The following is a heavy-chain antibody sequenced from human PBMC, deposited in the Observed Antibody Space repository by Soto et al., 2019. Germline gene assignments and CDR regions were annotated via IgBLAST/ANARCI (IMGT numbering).Heavy chain of an antibody. CDR1: GFTFSAYS. J-gene: IGHJ5*01. CDR2: ISLSGSTI. D-gene: IGHD3-10*01. V-gene: IGHV3-48*02. Sequence: EVQLVESGGGLIQPGGSLRLSCAASGFTFSAYSMNWVRQAPGRGLEWVSYISLSGSTIYFADSVKGRFTISRDNAKNSLYLRMHSLTDEDTAVYYCVRGTDYYDSGNEDGVPTVSPNWFDSWGQGTLVTVSS. CDR3: VRGTDYYDSGNEDGVPTVSPNWFDS.